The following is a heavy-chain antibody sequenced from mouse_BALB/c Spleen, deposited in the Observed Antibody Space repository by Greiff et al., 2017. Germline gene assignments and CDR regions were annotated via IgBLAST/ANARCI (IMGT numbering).Heavy chain of an antibody. D-gene: IGHD1-1*01. CDR2: ISYSGST. Sequence: EVQRVESGPGLVKPSQSLSLTCTVTGYSITSDYAWNWIRQFPGNKLEWMGYISYSGSTSYNPSLKSRISITRDTSKNQFFLQLNSVTTEDTATYYCARGHGSSPYYAMDYWGQGTSVTVSS. V-gene: IGHV3-2*02. CDR3: ARGHGSSPYYAMDY. J-gene: IGHJ4*01. CDR1: GYSITSDYA.